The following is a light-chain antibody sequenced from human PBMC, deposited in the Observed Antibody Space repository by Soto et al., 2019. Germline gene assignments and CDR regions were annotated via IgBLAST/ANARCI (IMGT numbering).Light chain of an antibody. CDR2: VAS. CDR3: QQYNVWPLT. Sequence: DIVMTQAPATLSVSPGERATLSCRASQSVSSNLAWYQQKPGQTPKLLIYVASTRATGIPARFSGSGSGTESTLTISSLQSEDYAVYYCQQYNVWPLTFGGGTKVEFK. CDR1: QSVSSN. V-gene: IGKV3-15*01. J-gene: IGKJ4*01.